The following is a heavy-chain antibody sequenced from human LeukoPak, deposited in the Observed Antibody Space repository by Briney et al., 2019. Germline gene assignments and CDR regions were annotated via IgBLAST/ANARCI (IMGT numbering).Heavy chain of an antibody. CDR3: ARALYSSYVRRGYYFDY. V-gene: IGHV4-59*01. CDR2: IYYSGST. D-gene: IGHD4-11*01. CDR1: GGSISSYY. Sequence: SETPSLTCTVSGGSISSYYWSWIRQPPGKGLEWIGYIYYSGSTNYNPSLKSRVTISVDTSKNQFSLKLSSVTAADTAVYYCARALYSSYVRRGYYFDYWGQGTLVTVSS. J-gene: IGHJ4*02.